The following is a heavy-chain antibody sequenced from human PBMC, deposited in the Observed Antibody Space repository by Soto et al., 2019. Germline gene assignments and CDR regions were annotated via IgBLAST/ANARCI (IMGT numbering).Heavy chain of an antibody. V-gene: IGHV4-31*03. CDR1: GGSISSGGYY. CDR2: IYYSGST. CDR3: ARAVVVRGVIHLNWFDP. J-gene: IGHJ5*02. Sequence: SETLSLTCTVSGGSISSGGYYWSWIRQHPGKGLEWIGYIYYSGSTYYNPSLKSRVTISVDTSKNQFSLKLSSVTAADTAVYYCARAVVVRGVIHLNWFDPWGQGTLVTVSS. D-gene: IGHD3-10*01.